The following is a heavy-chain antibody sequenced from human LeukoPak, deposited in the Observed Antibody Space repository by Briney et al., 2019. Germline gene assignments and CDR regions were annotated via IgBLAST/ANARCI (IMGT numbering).Heavy chain of an antibody. V-gene: IGHV4-61*02. J-gene: IGHJ4*02. CDR3: ARGNYFKYQLRGYSYGNLHGFDY. CDR2: IYTSGST. CDR1: GDSISSGSYY. D-gene: IGHD5-18*01. Sequence: PSETLSLTCTVSGDSISSGSYYWSWIRQPAGKGLEWIGRIYTSGSTNYNPSLKSRVTISVDTSKNQFSLKLSSVTAADKAVYYCARGNYFKYQLRGYSYGNLHGFDYWGQGTLVTVSS.